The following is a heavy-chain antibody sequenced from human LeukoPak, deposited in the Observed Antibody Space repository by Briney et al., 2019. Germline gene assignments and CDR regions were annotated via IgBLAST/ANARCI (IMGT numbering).Heavy chain of an antibody. CDR3: AKDLLQLWLKGLFDY. V-gene: IGHV3-23*01. Sequence: PGGSLRLSCAASGFIFSTYAMNWVRQAPWKGLEWVSIISGSGGNTFYADSVKGRFTISRDNSKNTLYLQMNNLRAEDTAVYYCAKDLLQLWLKGLFDYWGQGTLVTVSS. J-gene: IGHJ4*02. D-gene: IGHD5-18*01. CDR2: ISGSGGNT. CDR1: GFIFSTYA.